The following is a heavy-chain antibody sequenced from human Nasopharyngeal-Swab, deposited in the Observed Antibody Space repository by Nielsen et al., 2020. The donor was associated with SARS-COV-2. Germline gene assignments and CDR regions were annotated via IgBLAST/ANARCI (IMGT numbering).Heavy chain of an antibody. CDR2: SSGSDGST. J-gene: IGHJ2*01. D-gene: IGHD3-3*01. CDR3: ARGGGALGVVYLPYCYFDV. CDR1: GFSFSIYV. Sequence: GESLKISCVASGFSFSIYVMAWVRQAPGKGLEWIAVSSGSDGSTYYADSVKGRFTISRDNSKNTLYLEMDSLRADDTAVYYCARGGGALGVVYLPYCYFDVWGRGTLAAVSS. V-gene: IGHV3-23*01.